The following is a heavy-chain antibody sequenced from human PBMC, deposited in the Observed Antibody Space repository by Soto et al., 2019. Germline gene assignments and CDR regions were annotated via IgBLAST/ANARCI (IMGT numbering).Heavy chain of an antibody. CDR2: INPSGGST. D-gene: IGHD6-6*01. V-gene: IGHV1-46*02. CDR3: ARDVGMASRPYLDY. CDR1: GYTFNSHY. J-gene: IGHJ4*02. Sequence: ASVKVSCKASGYTFNSHYMHWVRQAPGQGLEWMGIINPSGGSTSFAQKFQGRVTMTRDTSTSTVYMELISLTSEDTAVYYCARDVGMASRPYLDYWGQGTLVTVSS.